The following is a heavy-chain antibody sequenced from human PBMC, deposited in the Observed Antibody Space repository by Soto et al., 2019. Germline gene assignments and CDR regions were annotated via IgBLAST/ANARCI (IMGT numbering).Heavy chain of an antibody. CDR1: GFSLSTRGVG. CDR3: AHRHDLRAFDV. V-gene: IGHV2-5*01. D-gene: IGHD3-16*01. J-gene: IGHJ3*01. Sequence: QITLKESGPPLVKPTQTLTLTCTFSGFSLSTRGVGVGWIRQPPGKALEWLALVYWNDDKRYDPSLKNRLTITKDTAKNHVVLTMTSMHPVDTATYYCAHRHDLRAFDVWGQGATVTVSS. CDR2: VYWNDDK.